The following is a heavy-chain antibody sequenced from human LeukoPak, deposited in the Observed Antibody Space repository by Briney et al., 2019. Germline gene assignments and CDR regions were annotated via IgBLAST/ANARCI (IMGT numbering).Heavy chain of an antibody. CDR3: AVTYDSGGYYFGYFQH. CDR1: GFTFSSYG. Sequence: GGSLRLSCAASGFTFSSYGMHWVRQAPGKGLEWVAVIWYDGSNKYYADSVKGRFTISRDNSKNTLYLQMNSLRAEDTAVYYCAVTYDSGGYYFGYFQHWGQGTLVTVSS. J-gene: IGHJ1*01. V-gene: IGHV3-33*01. CDR2: IWYDGSNK. D-gene: IGHD3-22*01.